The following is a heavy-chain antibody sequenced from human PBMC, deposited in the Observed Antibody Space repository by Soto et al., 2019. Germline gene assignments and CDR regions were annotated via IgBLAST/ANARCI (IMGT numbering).Heavy chain of an antibody. CDR1: GGTFSSYA. D-gene: IGHD6-19*01. CDR3: ARESGYSSGWYADAFDI. J-gene: IGHJ3*02. V-gene: IGHV1-69*13. Sequence: SVKVSCKASGGTFSSYAISWVRQAPGQGLEWMGGIIPIFGTANYAQKFQGRVTITADESTSTAYMELSSLRSEDTAVYYCARESGYSSGWYADAFDIWGQGTMVTVSS. CDR2: IIPIFGTA.